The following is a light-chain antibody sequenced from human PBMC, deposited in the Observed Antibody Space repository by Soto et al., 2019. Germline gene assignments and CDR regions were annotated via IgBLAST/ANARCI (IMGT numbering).Light chain of an antibody. CDR1: QSITTY. CDR2: AAS. CDR3: QQTDSFPIT. J-gene: IGKJ5*01. V-gene: IGKV1-39*01. Sequence: IQMTQSPSSVSESVGARVNITCRASQSITTYLNWYRQKPGKAPKLLIYAASSLQSGVPSRFSGSGSGTHFTLTISSLQPEDFGTYYCQQTDSFPITFGQGTRLEI.